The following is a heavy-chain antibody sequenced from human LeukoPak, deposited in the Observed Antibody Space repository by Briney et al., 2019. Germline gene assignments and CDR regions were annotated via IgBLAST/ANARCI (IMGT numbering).Heavy chain of an antibody. V-gene: IGHV3-11*04. D-gene: IGHD3-10*01. CDR2: ISSSGSTI. Sequence: GGSLRLSCAASGFTFSDYYMSWIRQAPGKGLEWVSYISSSGSTIYYADSVKGRFTISRDNAKNSLYLQMNSLRAEVTAVYYCASPVLLWFGELLFRPMDVWGKGTTVTVSS. CDR1: GFTFSDYY. CDR3: ASPVLLWFGELLFRPMDV. J-gene: IGHJ6*04.